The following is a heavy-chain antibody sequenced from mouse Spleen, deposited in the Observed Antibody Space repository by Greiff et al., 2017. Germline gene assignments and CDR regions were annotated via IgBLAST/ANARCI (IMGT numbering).Heavy chain of an antibody. CDR2: ISSGGGNT. V-gene: IGHV5-9*04. CDR3: ARPDRYDGFDY. CDR1: GFTFSSYA. Sequence: EVKLMESGGGLVKLGGSLKLSCAASGFTFSSYAMSWVRQTPEKRLEWVATISSGGGNTYYPDSVKGRFTISRDNAKNTLYLQMSSLKSEDTAMYYCARPDRYDGFDYWGQGTTLTVSS. J-gene: IGHJ2*01. D-gene: IGHD2-14*01.